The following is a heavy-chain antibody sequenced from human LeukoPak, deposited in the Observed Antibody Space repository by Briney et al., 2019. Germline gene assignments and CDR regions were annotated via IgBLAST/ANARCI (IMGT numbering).Heavy chain of an antibody. V-gene: IGHV4-4*07. CDR1: GGSLSSYY. Sequence: SETLSLTCTVSGGSLSSYYWSWIRQPAGKGLEWIGRIHTSGSTNYNPSLKSRVTMSVDTSKNQISLKLSSVTAADTAVYYCARMYYYDSSGYQYYFDYWGQGTLVTVSS. J-gene: IGHJ4*02. CDR3: ARMYYYDSSGYQYYFDY. CDR2: IHTSGST. D-gene: IGHD3-22*01.